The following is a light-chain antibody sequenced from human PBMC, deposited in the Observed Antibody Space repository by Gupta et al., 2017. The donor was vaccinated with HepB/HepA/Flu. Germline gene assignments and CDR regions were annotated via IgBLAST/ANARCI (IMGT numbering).Light chain of an antibody. J-gene: IGKJ2*01. V-gene: IGKV1-5*03. CDR3: HQNNGHSPDT. CDR1: QSRSGW. CDR2: KAS. Sequence: IQMTQFASTLSASVGDRVNITCRASQSRSGWLAWYQQKPGKGPKLLIYKASSLQSGVPSRISGSGSRTDFTPTISSLQPDDVASYFCHQNNGHSPDTFGQGTKVEIK.